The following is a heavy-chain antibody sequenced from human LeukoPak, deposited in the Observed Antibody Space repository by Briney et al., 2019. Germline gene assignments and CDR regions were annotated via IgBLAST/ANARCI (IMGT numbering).Heavy chain of an antibody. CDR3: ARNNSGWGAFDI. V-gene: IGHV4-4*08. Sequence: SETLSLTCTVSGGSISSSSWSWIRQPPGKGLEWIGYIYNSGSTNYNPSLKSRLTIFVDMSKNQFSLKLGSVTAADTAVYYCARNNSGWGAFDIWDQGTMVTVSS. J-gene: IGHJ3*02. CDR1: GGSISSSS. CDR2: IYNSGST. D-gene: IGHD6-19*01.